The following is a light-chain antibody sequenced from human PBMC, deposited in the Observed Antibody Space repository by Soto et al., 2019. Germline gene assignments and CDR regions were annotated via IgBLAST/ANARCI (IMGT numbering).Light chain of an antibody. J-gene: IGKJ4*01. V-gene: IGKV4-1*01. CDR2: WAA. Sequence: DIVMTQSPDSLAVSLGERATINCKSSQSVLYSTNNKNYLAWYQQKPGQPPKLLIYWAATRESGVPGRFSGSGSGTDFTLTICSLQAEDVAVYYCQQYYITPLTFGGGTKVEIK. CDR1: QSVLYSTNNKNY. CDR3: QQYYITPLT.